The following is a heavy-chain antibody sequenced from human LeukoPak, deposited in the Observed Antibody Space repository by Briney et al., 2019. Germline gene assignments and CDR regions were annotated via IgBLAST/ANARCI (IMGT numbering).Heavy chain of an antibody. V-gene: IGHV3-23*01. CDR3: AKDTTMIVVVIPDY. Sequence: GGSLRLSCAASGFTFSIYAMSWVRQAPGKGLEWVSAISGSGGGTYYADSVKGRFTISRDNSKNTLYLQMNSLRAEDTAVYYCAKDTTMIVVVIPDYWGQGTLVTVSS. J-gene: IGHJ4*02. CDR1: GFTFSIYA. CDR2: ISGSGGGT. D-gene: IGHD3-22*01.